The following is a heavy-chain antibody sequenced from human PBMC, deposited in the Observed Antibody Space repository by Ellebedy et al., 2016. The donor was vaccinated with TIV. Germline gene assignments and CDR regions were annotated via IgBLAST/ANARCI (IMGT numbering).Heavy chain of an antibody. V-gene: IGHV3-33*01. CDR2: IWDDGTNT. CDR3: ARPRVRSSCYHGMDV. CDR1: GFTFSHYA. D-gene: IGHD3-10*01. Sequence: GESLKISCAASGFTFSHYAMNWVRQAPGKGLEWVAVIWDDGTNTYYADSVKGRFTISRDNSKNTLYLQMSSLRAEDTAVYYCARPRVRSSCYHGMDVWGQGTTITVSS. J-gene: IGHJ6*02.